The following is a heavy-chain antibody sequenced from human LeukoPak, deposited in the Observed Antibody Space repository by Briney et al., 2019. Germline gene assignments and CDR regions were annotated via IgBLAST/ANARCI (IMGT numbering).Heavy chain of an antibody. CDR1: GGSFSGYY. V-gene: IGHV4-34*01. CDR3: ARQISDYYYYYIDV. CDR2: INHSGST. Sequence: SETLSLTCAVYGGSFSGYYWSWIRQPPGKGLEWIGGINHSGSTNYNPSLKSRVTISVDTSKDQISLKLSSVTAADTAVYYCARQISDYYYYYIDVWGKGATVTVSS. J-gene: IGHJ6*03. D-gene: IGHD3-3*01.